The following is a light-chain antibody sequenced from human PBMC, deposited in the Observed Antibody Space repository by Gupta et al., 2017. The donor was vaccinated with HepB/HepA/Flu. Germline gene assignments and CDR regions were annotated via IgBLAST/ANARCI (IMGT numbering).Light chain of an antibody. J-gene: IGKJ4*02. V-gene: IGKV1-39*01. Sequence: DIQMTQSPSSLSASVGDRVTITCRASQSISSYLNWYQQKPGKAPKLLIYAASSLQRGGPSRFSSSRSVTDFTLTIRSLQTAHFPTYSCQHWSSTQTFGEGTKVEIK. CDR3: QHWSSTQT. CDR2: AAS. CDR1: QSISSY.